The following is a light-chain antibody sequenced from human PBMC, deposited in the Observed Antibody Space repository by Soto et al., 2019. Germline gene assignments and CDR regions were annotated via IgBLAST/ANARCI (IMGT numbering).Light chain of an antibody. CDR2: DAS. CDR3: QQYNSYSTWT. CDR1: QSISSW. J-gene: IGKJ1*01. V-gene: IGKV1-5*01. Sequence: DIQMTQSRSTLSASVGDRVTITCRASQSISSWLAWYQQKPGKAPKLLIYDASSLESGVPSRFSGSGSGTEFTLTISSLQPDDFATYYCQQYNSYSTWTVGQGTKVDIK.